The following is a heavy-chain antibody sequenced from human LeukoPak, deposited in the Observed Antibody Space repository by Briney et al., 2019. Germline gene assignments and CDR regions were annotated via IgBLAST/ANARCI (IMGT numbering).Heavy chain of an antibody. CDR1: GGSISTYY. CDR3: ARVDTGGSYPRGYYFDY. J-gene: IGHJ4*02. D-gene: IGHD7-27*01. Sequence: PSETLSLTCTVSGGSISTYYWTWIRQPPGKGLEWIGYIYYTGSTKYNPSLKSRVTISLDTSKNQFSLNLNSVTAADTAVYYCARVDTGGSYPRGYYFDYWGQGTLVTVSS. CDR2: IYYTGST. V-gene: IGHV4-59*01.